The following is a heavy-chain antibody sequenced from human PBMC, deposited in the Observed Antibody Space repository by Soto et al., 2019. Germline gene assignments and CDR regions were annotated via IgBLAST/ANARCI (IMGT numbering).Heavy chain of an antibody. J-gene: IGHJ4*02. D-gene: IGHD7-27*01. V-gene: IGHV3-30*03. CDR2: ISRDGGTK. Sequence: QVQLVESGGGVVQPGRSLRLSCAVSGFTVSTYGMHWVRQAPGKGLEWVAVISRDGGTKYYADSVKGRFTISRDNSRNTLFLEMNGVGGDDMAVYYCTGEVASGYWGQGTLVTVSS. CDR1: GFTVSTYG. CDR3: TGEVASGY.